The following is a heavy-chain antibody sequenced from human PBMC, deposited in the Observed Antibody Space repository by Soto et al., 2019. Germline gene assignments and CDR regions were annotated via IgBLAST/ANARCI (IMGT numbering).Heavy chain of an antibody. D-gene: IGHD5-18*01. CDR2: ISGSGGST. CDR3: AKAGERGYSYGYSDY. Sequence: GSLRLSCAASGFTFSSYAMSWVRQAPGKGLEWVSAISGSGGSTYYADSVKGRFTISRDNSKNTLYLQMNSLRAEDTAVYYCAKAGERGYSYGYSDYWGQGTLVTVSS. V-gene: IGHV3-23*01. CDR1: GFTFSSYA. J-gene: IGHJ4*02.